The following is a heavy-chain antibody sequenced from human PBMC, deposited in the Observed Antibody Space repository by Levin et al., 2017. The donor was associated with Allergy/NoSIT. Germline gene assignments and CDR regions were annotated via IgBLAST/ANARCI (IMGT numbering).Heavy chain of an antibody. J-gene: IGHJ4*02. D-gene: IGHD2-15*01. CDR3: AREGLSCSGGSCLSDGFDY. CDR1: GGTFSSYA. CDR2: IIPIFGTA. Sequence: AASVKVSCKASGGTFSSYAISWVRQAPGQGLEWMGGIIPIFGTANYAQKFQGRVTITADESTSTAYMELSSLRSEDTAVYYCAREGLSCSGGSCLSDGFDYWGQGTLVTVSS. V-gene: IGHV1-69*13.